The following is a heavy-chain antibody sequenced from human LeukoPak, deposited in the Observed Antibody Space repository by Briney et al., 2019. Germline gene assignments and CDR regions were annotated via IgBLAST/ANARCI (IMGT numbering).Heavy chain of an antibody. CDR3: ASLAVFHTQGADY. V-gene: IGHV1-2*02. CDR2: INPNSGGT. J-gene: IGHJ4*02. Sequence: ASVKVSCKASGGTFSSYAISWVRQALGQGLEWMGWINPNSGGTNYAQKFQGRVTMTRDTSISTAYMELSSLRSDDTAVYYCASLAVFHTQGADYWGQGTLVTVSS. D-gene: IGHD2-15*01. CDR1: GGTFSSYA.